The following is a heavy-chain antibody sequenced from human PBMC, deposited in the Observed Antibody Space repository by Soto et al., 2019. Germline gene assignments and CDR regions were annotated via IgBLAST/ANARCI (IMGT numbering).Heavy chain of an antibody. CDR3: ARYPTARYCSSTSCRRGGMDV. Sequence: QVQLQQWGAGLLKTSETLSLTCAVYGGSFSCYYWRWIRQPPGKGLEWIGEIDHSGSTNYNPSLTSRVTISVDTSKNQFSLKLSAVTAADTAVYYCARYPTARYCSSTSCRRGGMDVWGQGTTVTVSS. J-gene: IGHJ6*02. CDR1: GGSFSCYY. CDR2: IDHSGST. V-gene: IGHV4-34*01. D-gene: IGHD2-2*01.